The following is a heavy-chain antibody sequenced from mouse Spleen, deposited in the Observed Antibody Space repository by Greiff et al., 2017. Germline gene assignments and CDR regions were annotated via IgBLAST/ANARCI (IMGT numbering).Heavy chain of an antibody. D-gene: IGHD1-2*01. J-gene: IGHJ3*01. V-gene: IGHV1-50*01. CDR2: IDPSDSYT. Sequence: VQLQQPGAELVKPGASVKLSCKASGYTFTSYWMQWVKQRPGQGLEWIGEIDPSDSYTNYNQKFKGKATLTVDTSSSTAYMQLSSLTSEDSAVYYCARTGITTATAWFAYWGQGTLVTVSA. CDR1: GYTFTSYW. CDR3: ARTGITTATAWFAY.